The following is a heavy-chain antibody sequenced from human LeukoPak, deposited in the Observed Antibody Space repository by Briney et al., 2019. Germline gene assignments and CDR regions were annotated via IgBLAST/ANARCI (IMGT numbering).Heavy chain of an antibody. CDR3: ARSSYSSSSSV. V-gene: IGHV3-7*03. Sequence: GGSLRLSCVASGFTFSDYYMSWIRQAPGKGLEWVASINSDGSEGYYADVVKGRFTISRDNAKNSPYLQINSLRAEDTAVYYCARSSYSSSSSVWGQGTMVTVSS. D-gene: IGHD6-6*01. J-gene: IGHJ3*01. CDR2: INSDGSEG. CDR1: GFTFSDYY.